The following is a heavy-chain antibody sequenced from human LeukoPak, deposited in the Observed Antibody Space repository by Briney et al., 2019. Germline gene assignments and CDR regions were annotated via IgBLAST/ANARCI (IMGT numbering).Heavy chain of an antibody. V-gene: IGHV1-18*04. Sequence: ASLKVSCKTSGYTFTSNDITWVRQAPGQGLEWMGWISAYNGNTNYAQKVKGRVTMTTDTSTTTAYMELRSLRSDDTAVYYCARGGMFRGVLDVWGQGTTVTVSS. D-gene: IGHD3-10*01. CDR1: GYTFTSND. CDR2: ISAYNGNT. CDR3: ARGGMFRGVLDV. J-gene: IGHJ6*02.